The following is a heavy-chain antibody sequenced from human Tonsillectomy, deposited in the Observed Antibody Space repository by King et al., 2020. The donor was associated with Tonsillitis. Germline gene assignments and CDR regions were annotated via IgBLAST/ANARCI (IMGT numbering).Heavy chain of an antibody. V-gene: IGHV4-61*02. Sequence: VQLKESGPGLMKPSQTLSLTCTVSGDSISRGNYYWSWIRQPAGKGLEWIGRIYSSGRTSYNPSLESRATMSVDTSKNQFSLDMSSVTAADTAVYFCARGVDPSTGGSLFDCWGQGNLVTVSS. CDR3: ARGVDPSTGGSLFDC. J-gene: IGHJ4*02. CDR2: IYSSGRT. CDR1: GDSISRGNYY. D-gene: IGHD5-12*01.